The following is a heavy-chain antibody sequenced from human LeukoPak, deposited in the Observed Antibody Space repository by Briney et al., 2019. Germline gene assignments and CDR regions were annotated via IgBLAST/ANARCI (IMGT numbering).Heavy chain of an antibody. V-gene: IGHV3-74*01. CDR3: ARSPVLRFLEWLLGFDY. J-gene: IGHJ4*02. Sequence: GGSLRLSCAASGFTFSSYWMHWVRQAPGKGLVWVSRINSDGSSTSYADSVKGRFTISGDNAKNTLYLQMNSLRAEDTAVYYCARSPVLRFLEWLLGFDYWGQGTLVTVSS. D-gene: IGHD3-3*01. CDR1: GFTFSSYW. CDR2: INSDGSST.